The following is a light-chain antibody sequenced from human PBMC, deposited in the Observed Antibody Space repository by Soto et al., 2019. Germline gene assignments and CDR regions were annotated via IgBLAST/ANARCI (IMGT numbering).Light chain of an antibody. CDR1: SSTVGGFNV. CDR2: EGI. J-gene: IGLJ1*01. V-gene: IGLV2-23*01. CDR3: CSYAGSYTYV. Sequence: QSVLTQPASVSGSPGQSITISCTGTSSTVGGFNVVSWYQQHPGKAPKVIIYEGIKRPSGVSNRFSGSNSGSTASLTISGLQAEDEADYYCCSYAGSYTYVFGTGTKVTVL.